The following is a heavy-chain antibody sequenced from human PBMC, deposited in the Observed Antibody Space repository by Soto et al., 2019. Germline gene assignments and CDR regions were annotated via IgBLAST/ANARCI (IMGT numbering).Heavy chain of an antibody. CDR3: AKQADYDILTGYYNPRFDY. D-gene: IGHD3-9*01. V-gene: IGHV1-18*01. CDR1: GYTFTSYG. Sequence: QVQLVQSGAEVKKPGASVKVSCKASGYTFTSYGINWVRQAPGQGLEWMAWISAYNGNTNYAQKLQGRVTMTTDTSTSTAYMELRSLRSDDTAVYYCAKQADYDILTGYYNPRFDYWGQGTLVTVSS. J-gene: IGHJ4*02. CDR2: ISAYNGNT.